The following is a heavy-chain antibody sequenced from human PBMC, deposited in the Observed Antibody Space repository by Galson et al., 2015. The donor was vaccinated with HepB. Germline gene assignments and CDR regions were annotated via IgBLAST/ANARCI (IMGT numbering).Heavy chain of an antibody. Sequence: SLRLSCAASGFPFSTYAMHWVRQAPRKGLEYVSGIGSNGGSTYYADSVKDRFTISRDNSMNTLYLQMSSLRAEDTAVYYCVKGGLYQWANYYGMDVWGQGTTVTVSS. CDR2: IGSNGGST. D-gene: IGHD2-2*01. CDR1: GFPFSTYA. CDR3: VKGGLYQWANYYGMDV. J-gene: IGHJ6*02. V-gene: IGHV3-64D*06.